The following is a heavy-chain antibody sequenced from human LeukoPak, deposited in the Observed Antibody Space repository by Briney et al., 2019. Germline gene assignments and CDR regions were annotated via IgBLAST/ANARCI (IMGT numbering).Heavy chain of an antibody. J-gene: IGHJ4*02. CDR3: ARGRWLQLPPDY. CDR2: IYYSGST. D-gene: IGHD5-24*01. Sequence: SETLSLTCTVSGGSISSYYWSWIRQPPGKGLEWIGYIYYSGSTNYNPSLKSRVTISADTSKNQFSLKLSSVTAADTAVYYCARGRWLQLPPDYWGQGTLVTVSS. V-gene: IGHV4-59*01. CDR1: GGSISSYY.